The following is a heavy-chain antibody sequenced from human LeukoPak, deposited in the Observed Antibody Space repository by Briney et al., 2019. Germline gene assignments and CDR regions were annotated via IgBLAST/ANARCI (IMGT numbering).Heavy chain of an antibody. D-gene: IGHD3-10*01. V-gene: IGHV4-59*08. Sequence: PSETLSLTCTVSGGSISSYYWSWIRQPPGKGLEWTGYIYYSGSTSYNPSLKSRITISVGSSRTQFSLKLSSVTAADTAVYYCATDYYGSGSYYNDAFDIWGQGTMVTVSS. CDR2: IYYSGST. J-gene: IGHJ3*02. CDR3: ATDYYGSGSYYNDAFDI. CDR1: GGSISSYY.